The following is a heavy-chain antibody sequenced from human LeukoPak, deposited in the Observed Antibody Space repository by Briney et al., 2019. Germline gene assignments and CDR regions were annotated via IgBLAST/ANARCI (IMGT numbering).Heavy chain of an antibody. CDR3: ARHGSTDYFVY. D-gene: IGHD2-2*03. Sequence: SETLSLTCAVSGGSITSSTSYWGWIRQPPGKGLEWIGRIYYSGSTLFTPSLKSRVTISVDTSRNQFSLRLSSVTAADTAVYYCARHGSTDYFVYWGQGTPVTVSS. CDR1: GGSITSSTSY. V-gene: IGHV4-39*01. J-gene: IGHJ4*02. CDR2: IYYSGST.